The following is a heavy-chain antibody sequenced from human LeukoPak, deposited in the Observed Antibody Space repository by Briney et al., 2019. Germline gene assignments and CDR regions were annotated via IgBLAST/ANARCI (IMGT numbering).Heavy chain of an antibody. V-gene: IGHV5-51*01. CDR3: ARRGYCSTTTCYRLFDY. CDR1: GYSFTRDW. Sequence: GESLKISCKGSGYSFTRDWIGWVRQMPGKGLEWMGIIYPGHSDTRYSPSFQGQVTISADKSISTAYLQWSSLKASDTAMYYCARRGYCSTTTCYRLFDYWGQGTLVTVSS. CDR2: IYPGHSDT. J-gene: IGHJ4*02. D-gene: IGHD2-2*01.